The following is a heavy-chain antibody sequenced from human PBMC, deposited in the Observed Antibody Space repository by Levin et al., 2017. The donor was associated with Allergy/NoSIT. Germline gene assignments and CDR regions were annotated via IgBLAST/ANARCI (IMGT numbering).Heavy chain of an antibody. CDR3: AKGGWGTVLDF. CDR1: GCTFSDYA. Sequence: GGSLRLSCAASGCTFSDYAMNWIRQAPGKGLEWISYVTSRSTLYYADSVKGRFTISRDNAMTSLYLQMNSLRAEDTAVYYCAKGGWGTVLDFWGQGTLVTVSS. V-gene: IGHV3-69-1*02. CDR2: VTSRSTL. D-gene: IGHD3-16*01. J-gene: IGHJ4*02.